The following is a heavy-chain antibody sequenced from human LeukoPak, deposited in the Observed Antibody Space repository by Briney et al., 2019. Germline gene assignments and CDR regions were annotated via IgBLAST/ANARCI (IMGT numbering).Heavy chain of an antibody. V-gene: IGHV1-2*06. CDR1: GYTFTGYY. CDR2: INPNSGVT. D-gene: IGHD5-24*01. J-gene: IGHJ4*02. CDR3: ARGVFEYMDEEMGTGNFDD. Sequence: GASVKVSCKASGYTFTGYYIHWVRQAPGQGLEWMGRINPNSGVTNYAQKFQGRVTMTRDTSISTAYMDLSSLRSDDAAVYYCARGVFEYMDEEMGTGNFDDWGQGTLVTVSS.